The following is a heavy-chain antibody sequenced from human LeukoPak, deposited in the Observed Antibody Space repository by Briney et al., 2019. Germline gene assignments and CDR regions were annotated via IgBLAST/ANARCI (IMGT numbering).Heavy chain of an antibody. CDR2: INPNSGGT. V-gene: IGHV1-2*02. Sequence: ASVKVSCKASRYIFNGYYIHWVRQALGQGLEWMGWINPNSGGTKYAQKFQGRVTMTRDTSISTAYMELSKLTSDDTAVYYCARDYDFWSGYFDYWGQGTLVTVSS. CDR1: RYIFNGYY. J-gene: IGHJ4*02. CDR3: ARDYDFWSGYFDY. D-gene: IGHD3-3*01.